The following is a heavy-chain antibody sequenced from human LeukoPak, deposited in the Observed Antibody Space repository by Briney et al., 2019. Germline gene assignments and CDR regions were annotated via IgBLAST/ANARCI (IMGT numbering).Heavy chain of an antibody. V-gene: IGHV4-4*02. CDR3: ASRYYYDSSVYSYSYYGMDV. J-gene: IGHJ6*02. CDR1: GGSISSSNW. D-gene: IGHD3-22*01. Sequence: PSGTLSLTCAVSGGSISSSNWWSWVRQPPGKGLEWIGEIYHSGSTNYNPSLKSRVTISVDKSKNQFSLKLSSVTAADTAVYYFASRYYYDSSVYSYSYYGMDVWGQGTRVTVS. CDR2: IYHSGST.